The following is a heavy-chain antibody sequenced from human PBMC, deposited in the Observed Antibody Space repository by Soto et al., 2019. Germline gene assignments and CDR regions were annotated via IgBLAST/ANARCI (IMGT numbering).Heavy chain of an antibody. J-gene: IGHJ4*02. CDR2: IHQSGRT. CDR1: GGSLSGGDYY. CDR3: ARGVKGSGTFDN. V-gene: IGHV4-30-4*01. Sequence: QVQLQESGPGLAKPSQTLSLSCTVSGGSLSGGDYYWTWIRQPPGKGLEWVGYIHQSGRTSYNPSLNSRLSISIDTSKDHFSLKLNSVTAADTAVYYCARGVKGSGTFDNWGQGTLVTVSS. D-gene: IGHD3-10*01.